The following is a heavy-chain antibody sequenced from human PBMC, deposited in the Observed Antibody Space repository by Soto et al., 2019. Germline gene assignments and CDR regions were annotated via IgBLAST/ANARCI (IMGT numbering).Heavy chain of an antibody. CDR1: GFTFSSYA. D-gene: IGHD3-10*01. Sequence: GGSLRLSCAASGFTFSSYAMSWVRQAPGKGLEWVSAISGSGGSTYYADSVKGRFTISRDNSKNTLYLQMNSLRAEDTAVYYCAKDLSEGSGSPAFDYWGQGTLVTVSS. CDR2: ISGSGGST. V-gene: IGHV3-23*01. J-gene: IGHJ4*02. CDR3: AKDLSEGSGSPAFDY.